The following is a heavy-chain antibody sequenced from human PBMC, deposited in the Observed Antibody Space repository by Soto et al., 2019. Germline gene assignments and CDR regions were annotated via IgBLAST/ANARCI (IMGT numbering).Heavy chain of an antibody. CDR3: ASSVSSSSWFDP. CDR2: ISYDGSNK. J-gene: IGHJ5*02. D-gene: IGHD6-6*01. CDR1: GFTFSSYA. V-gene: IGHV3-30-3*01. Sequence: QVQLVESGGGVVQPGRSLRLSCAASGFTFSSYAMHWVRQAPGKGLEWVAVISYDGSNKYYADSVKGRFTISRDNSKNPMYLQMNSLRAEDTAVYYCASSVSSSSWFDPWGQGTLGTVS.